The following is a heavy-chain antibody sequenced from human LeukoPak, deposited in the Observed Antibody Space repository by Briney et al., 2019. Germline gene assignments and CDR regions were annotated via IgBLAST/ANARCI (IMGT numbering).Heavy chain of an antibody. CDR2: IYHTGSA. Sequence: SETLSLTCTVSGGSITSGDYYWSWIRQPPGKGLEWIGYIYHTGSAYYTPSLKSRLTISIDTSKNQFSLKLSSVTAADTAIYYCARDRGLGFDPWGQGTLVTVSS. V-gene: IGHV4-30-4*01. D-gene: IGHD6-19*01. J-gene: IGHJ5*02. CDR3: ARDRGLGFDP. CDR1: GGSITSGDYY.